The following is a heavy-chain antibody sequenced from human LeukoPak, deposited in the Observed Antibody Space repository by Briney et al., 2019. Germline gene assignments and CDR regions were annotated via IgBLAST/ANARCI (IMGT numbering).Heavy chain of an antibody. Sequence: GGSLRLSCAASGFTFSSYSMNWVRQAPGEGLEWVSSISSSSSYIYYADSVKGRFTISRDNTKNSLYLQMNSLRAEDTAVYLCAREFIGSWYWDSWGQGTLVTVSS. V-gene: IGHV3-21*01. CDR1: GFTFSSYS. D-gene: IGHD6-13*01. J-gene: IGHJ4*02. CDR3: AREFIGSWYWDS. CDR2: ISSSSSYI.